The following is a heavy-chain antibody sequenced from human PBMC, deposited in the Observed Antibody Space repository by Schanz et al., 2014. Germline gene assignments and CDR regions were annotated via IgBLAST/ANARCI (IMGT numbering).Heavy chain of an antibody. CDR3: AKGRFGELSAFDI. Sequence: DVHLLESGGGLVQPGGSLRLSCAASEFTFSTDAMSWVRQAPGKGLEWVSAISGRDGSTYYADSVRGRFTISRDNSKNTLYLQMNSLRAEDTAVYYCAKGRFGELSAFDIWGQGTMVTVSS. CDR2: ISGRDGST. D-gene: IGHD3-10*01. J-gene: IGHJ3*02. CDR1: EFTFSTDA. V-gene: IGHV3-23*01.